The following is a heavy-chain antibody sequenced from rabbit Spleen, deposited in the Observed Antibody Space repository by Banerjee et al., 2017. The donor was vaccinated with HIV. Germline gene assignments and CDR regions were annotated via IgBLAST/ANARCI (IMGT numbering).Heavy chain of an antibody. CDR2: IDPVFGST. V-gene: IGHV1S7*01. Sequence: QLVESGGGLVKPEGSLTLSCKASGFAFSTYYMTWVRQAPGKGLEWIGSIDPVFGSTNYANWVNGRFTISRDNAQNTVDLQMNSLTAADTATYFCARDYSSGWDLWGPGTLVTVS. CDR3: ARDYSSGWDL. J-gene: IGHJ6*01. D-gene: IGHD4-1*01. CDR1: GFAFSTYY.